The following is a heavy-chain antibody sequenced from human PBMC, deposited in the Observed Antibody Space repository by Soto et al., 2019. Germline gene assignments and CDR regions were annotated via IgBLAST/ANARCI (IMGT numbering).Heavy chain of an antibody. J-gene: IGHJ4*02. Sequence: PSETLSLTCTVSGGSISSGGYYWSWIRQHPGKGLEWIGYIYYSGSTYYNPSLKSRVTISLDTSKNQFSLKLSSVTAADTAVYYCSRVGSSIALRPFDDWGQGTLVTVSS. CDR3: SRVGSSIALRPFDD. V-gene: IGHV4-30-4*08. CDR1: GGSISSGGYY. D-gene: IGHD6-6*01. CDR2: IYYSGST.